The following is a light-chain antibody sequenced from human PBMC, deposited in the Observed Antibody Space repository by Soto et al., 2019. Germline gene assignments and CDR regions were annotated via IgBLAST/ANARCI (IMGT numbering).Light chain of an antibody. Sequence: ALTQPASVSGSAGQSISISCAGTNSDIGRYNFVSWYQQRPGQAPKLLIFDVSNRPSGISDRFSGSKSGQTASLTISGLQAEDEADYYCNSYTSSSPPYVFGTG. CDR2: DVS. J-gene: IGLJ1*01. V-gene: IGLV2-14*01. CDR1: NSDIGRYNF. CDR3: NSYTSSSPPYV.